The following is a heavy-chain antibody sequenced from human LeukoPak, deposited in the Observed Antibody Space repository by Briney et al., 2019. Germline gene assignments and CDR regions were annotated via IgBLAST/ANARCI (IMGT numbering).Heavy chain of an antibody. Sequence: SETLSLTCTVSGYSISSGYYWGWIRQPPGKGLEWTGSIDHSGSTYYNPSLKSRITISVDTSKNQFSLKLSSVTAADTAVYYCAKATGYLLWGQGTLVTVSS. D-gene: IGHD1-14*01. J-gene: IGHJ4*02. CDR1: GYSISSGYY. CDR3: AKATGYLL. CDR2: IDHSGST. V-gene: IGHV4-38-2*02.